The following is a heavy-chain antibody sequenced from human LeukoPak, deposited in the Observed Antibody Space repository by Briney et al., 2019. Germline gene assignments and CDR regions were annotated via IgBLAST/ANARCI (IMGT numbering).Heavy chain of an antibody. CDR2: IRYDGSNK. D-gene: IGHD2-2*02. V-gene: IGHV3-30*02. Sequence: GGSLRLSCAASGFTFSSYGMHWVRQAPGKGLGWVAFIRYDGSNKYYADSVKGRFTISRDNSKNTLYLQMNSLRAEDTAVYYCAKDRYCSSTSCYKGLTGTTYSFDYWGQGTLVTVSS. J-gene: IGHJ4*02. CDR3: AKDRYCSSTSCYKGLTGTTYSFDY. CDR1: GFTFSSYG.